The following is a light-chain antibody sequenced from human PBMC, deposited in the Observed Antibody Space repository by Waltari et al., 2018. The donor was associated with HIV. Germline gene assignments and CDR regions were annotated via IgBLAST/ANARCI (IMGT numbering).Light chain of an antibody. V-gene: IGLV6-57*02. CDR1: SGSIGTNY. CDR3: QSYDSTNHVV. J-gene: IGLJ2*01. CDR2: EDN. Sequence: NFMLTQPHSVSESPGKTVTISCTGSSGSIGTNYVQWYQQRPGSAPTTVIYEDNRSPPWVPDRYSGDIDSSSNSASLAISGLKTEDEADYYWQSYDSTNHVVFGGGTKLTVL.